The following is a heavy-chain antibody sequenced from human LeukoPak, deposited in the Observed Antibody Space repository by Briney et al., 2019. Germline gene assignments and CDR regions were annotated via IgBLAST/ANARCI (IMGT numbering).Heavy chain of an antibody. CDR1: GGSISSYY. Sequence: SETLSLTCTVSGGSISSYYWSWIRQPPGKGLEWIGYIYYSGSTNYNPSLKSRVTISVDTSKNQFSLKLSSVTAADTAVYYCARDGPVDSSGWYGTINDYWGQGTLVTVSS. J-gene: IGHJ4*02. CDR3: ARDGPVDSSGWYGTINDY. V-gene: IGHV4-59*12. CDR2: IYYSGST. D-gene: IGHD6-19*01.